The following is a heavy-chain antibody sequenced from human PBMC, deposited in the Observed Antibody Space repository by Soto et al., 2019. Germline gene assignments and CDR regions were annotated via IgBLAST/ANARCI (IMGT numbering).Heavy chain of an antibody. V-gene: IGHV4-31*03. D-gene: IGHD3-10*01. CDR3: AAGGSGSYYTTVRVLDY. CDR2: IYYSGST. CDR1: GGSISSGGYY. Sequence: SETLSLTCTVSGGSISSGGYYWSWIRQHPGKGLEWIGYIYYSGSTYYNPSLKSRVTISVDTSKNQSSLKLSSVTAADTAVYYCAAGGSGSYYTTVRVLDYWGQGTLVTVSS. J-gene: IGHJ4*02.